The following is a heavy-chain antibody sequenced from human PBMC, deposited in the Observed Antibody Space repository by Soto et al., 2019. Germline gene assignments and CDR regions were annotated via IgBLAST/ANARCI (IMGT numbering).Heavy chain of an antibody. CDR1: GFTLCSYA. J-gene: IGHJ4*02. CDR2: ISGSGGST. V-gene: IGHV3-23*01. Sequence: RLSCAASGFTLCSYALRWGRQAPGKGLEWVSAISGSGGSTYYADSVKGRFTISRDNSKNTLYLQMNSLRAEDTAVYYCAKATGWYRFDYWGQGTLVTVSS. D-gene: IGHD6-19*01. CDR3: AKATGWYRFDY.